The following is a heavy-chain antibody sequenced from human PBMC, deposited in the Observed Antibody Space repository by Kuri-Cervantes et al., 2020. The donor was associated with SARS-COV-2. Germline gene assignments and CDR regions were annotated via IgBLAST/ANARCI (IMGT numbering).Heavy chain of an antibody. CDR2: FDPEDGET. J-gene: IGHJ4*02. V-gene: IGHV1-24*01. CDR1: GYTLTELS. Sequence: ASVKVSCKVSGYTLTELSMHWVRQAPGKGLEWMGGFDPEDGETIYAQIFQGRVTMTRDTSTSTVYLELSSLTSEDTAIYYCYCAPKEGFDSWGQGTLVTVSS. CDR3: YCAPKEGFDS. D-gene: IGHD2-21*01.